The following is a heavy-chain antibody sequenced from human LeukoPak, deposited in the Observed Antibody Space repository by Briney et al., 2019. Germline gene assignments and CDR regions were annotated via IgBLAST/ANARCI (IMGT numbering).Heavy chain of an antibody. CDR3: AIPLDYYDSSGFTTDY. Sequence: GESLKISCKGSGYSFTSYWIGWVRQMPGKGLEWMGIIYPGDSDTRYSPSFQGQVTISADKSISTAYLQWSSLKASDTAMYYCAIPLDYYDSSGFTTDYWGQGTLVTVSS. V-gene: IGHV5-51*01. CDR1: GYSFTSYW. CDR2: IYPGDSDT. J-gene: IGHJ4*02. D-gene: IGHD3-22*01.